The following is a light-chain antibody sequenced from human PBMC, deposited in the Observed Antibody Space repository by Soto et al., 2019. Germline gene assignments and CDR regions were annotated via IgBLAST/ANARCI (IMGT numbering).Light chain of an antibody. J-gene: IGKJ1*01. CDR1: QSVTSSF. Sequence: EIVLTQSPGTLSLSPGERATLSCRASQSVTSSFLAWYQQKPGQAPRILIFGASSRATGIPDRFRGSGSVTDFTLPISRLEPEDFSVYYCHQYGSSPATFGQGTKVDIK. CDR3: HQYGSSPAT. V-gene: IGKV3-20*01. CDR2: GAS.